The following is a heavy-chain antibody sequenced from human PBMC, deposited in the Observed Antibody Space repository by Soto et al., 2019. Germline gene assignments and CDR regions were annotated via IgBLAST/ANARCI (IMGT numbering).Heavy chain of an antibody. D-gene: IGHD3-10*01. V-gene: IGHV3-30*03. J-gene: IGHJ6*02. CDR1: GFTFNSYG. Sequence: GGSLRLSCAASGFTFNSYGMHWVRQAPGKGLEWVVVISFDGRNTYYADSVKGRFTISRDNSKNTLYLQMTSLRAEDTAVYYCARDFMVRGVINYYYYGMDVWGQGTTVTVSS. CDR3: ARDFMVRGVINYYYYGMDV. CDR2: ISFDGRNT.